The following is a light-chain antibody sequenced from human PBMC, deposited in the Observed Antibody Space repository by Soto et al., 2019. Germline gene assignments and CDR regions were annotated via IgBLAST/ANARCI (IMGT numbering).Light chain of an antibody. Sequence: EIVLTQSPGTLSLSPGETATLSCRASESVAGSHLTWYQQKPGQAPRLLIYGATTRATGIPDRFSGSGSGTDFTLTINRLEPEDFAVYYCQLFGPSPRGFTHGPGAKVDVK. V-gene: IGKV3-20*01. J-gene: IGKJ3*01. CDR1: ESVAGSH. CDR2: GAT. CDR3: QLFGPSPRGFT.